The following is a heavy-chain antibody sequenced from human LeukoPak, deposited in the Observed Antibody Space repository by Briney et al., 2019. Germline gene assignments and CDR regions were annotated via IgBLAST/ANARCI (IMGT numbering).Heavy chain of an antibody. J-gene: IGHJ4*02. CDR1: GYTFTGYY. CDR3: ARGFRGDNFEY. Sequence: ASVKVSCKASGYTFTGYYIHWVRQAPGQGLEWMGWINPNSGGTNSAQKFQGRVTMTRDTSISTAYMELSTLRSDDTAVYYCARGFRGDNFEYWGQGTLVTVSS. V-gene: IGHV1-2*02. CDR2: INPNSGGT. D-gene: IGHD4-17*01.